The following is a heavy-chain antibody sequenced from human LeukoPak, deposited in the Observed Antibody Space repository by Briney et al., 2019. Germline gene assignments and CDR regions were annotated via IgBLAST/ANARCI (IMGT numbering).Heavy chain of an antibody. CDR3: AGYSSSWYVGFDY. V-gene: IGHV4-34*01. J-gene: IGHJ4*02. CDR1: GGSFSGYY. CDR2: INHSGST. D-gene: IGHD6-13*01. Sequence: SETLSLTCAVHGGSFSGYYWSWIRQPPGKGLEWIGEINHSGSTNYNPSFKSRVTISVDTSKNQFSLKLSSVTAADTAVYYCAGYSSSWYVGFDYWGQGTLVTVSS.